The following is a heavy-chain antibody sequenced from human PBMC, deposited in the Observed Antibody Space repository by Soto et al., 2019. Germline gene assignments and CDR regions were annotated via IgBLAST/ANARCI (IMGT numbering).Heavy chain of an antibody. D-gene: IGHD3-10*01. CDR2: INPNSGNI. CDR1: GYTFTTYD. J-gene: IGHJ4*02. Sequence: AAVKGSFKASGYTFTTYDINWVRQATGHGLEWMGWINPNSGNIGYAQRFQGRVTMTRDTAIRTAYMEVSSLRSDDTAVYYCARGRASGSYYLLDYWGQGTLVTVSS. CDR3: ARGRASGSYYLLDY. V-gene: IGHV1-8*01.